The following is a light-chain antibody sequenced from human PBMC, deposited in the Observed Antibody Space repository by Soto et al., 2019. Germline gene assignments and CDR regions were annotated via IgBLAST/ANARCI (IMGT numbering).Light chain of an antibody. V-gene: IGLV2-14*01. CDR2: EVS. J-gene: IGLJ1*01. Sequence: QSALTQPASVSGSPGQSITISCTGTSSDVGGYNYVSWYQQHPGKAPKLMIYEVSNRPSGVSNRFSGSKSGNTASLTISGLQAEDEADYHCSSYKSSSTLVFGTGNKVTVL. CDR1: SSDVGGYNY. CDR3: SSYKSSSTLV.